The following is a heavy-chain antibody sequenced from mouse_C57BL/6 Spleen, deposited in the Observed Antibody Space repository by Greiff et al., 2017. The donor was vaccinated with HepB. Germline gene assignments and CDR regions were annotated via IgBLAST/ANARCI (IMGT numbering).Heavy chain of an antibody. J-gene: IGHJ3*01. V-gene: IGHV1-50*01. CDR3: ARSDLGFAY. Sequence: QVQVKQPGAELVKPGASVKLSCKASGYTFTSYWMQWVKQRPGQGLEWIGEIDPSDSYTNYNQKFKGKATLTVDTSSSTAYMQLSSLTSEDSAVYYCARSDLGFAYWGQGTLVTVSA. CDR1: GYTFTSYW. CDR2: IDPSDSYT.